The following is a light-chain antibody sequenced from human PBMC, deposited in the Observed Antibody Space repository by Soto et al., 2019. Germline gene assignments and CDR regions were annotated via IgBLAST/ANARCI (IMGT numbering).Light chain of an antibody. CDR2: LNSDGSH. V-gene: IGLV4-69*01. CDR1: SGHSSYA. Sequence: QLVLTQSPSASASLGASVKLTCTLSSGHSSYAIAWHQQQPEKGPRYLMKLNSDGSHSKGDGIPDRFSGSSSGAERYLTISSLQSEDEADYYCQTWGTYPNVVFGGGTKLTVL. J-gene: IGLJ2*01. CDR3: QTWGTYPNVV.